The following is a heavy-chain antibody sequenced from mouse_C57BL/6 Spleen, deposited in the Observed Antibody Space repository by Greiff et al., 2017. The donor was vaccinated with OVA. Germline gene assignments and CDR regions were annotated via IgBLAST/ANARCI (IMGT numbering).Heavy chain of an antibody. D-gene: IGHD1-1*01. CDR2: IYPTGSNT. J-gene: IGHJ3*01. CDR3: ARGDGAEFAY. V-gene: IGHV1-81*01. CDR1: GYTFTSYG. Sequence: VQLQQSGAELARPGSSVKLSCKASGYTFTSYGISWVKQRPGQGLEWIGDIYPTGSNTYYNEKFKGKATVTADKSSSTAYMELRSLTSEDSAVYFCARGDGAEFAYWGQGTPVTVS.